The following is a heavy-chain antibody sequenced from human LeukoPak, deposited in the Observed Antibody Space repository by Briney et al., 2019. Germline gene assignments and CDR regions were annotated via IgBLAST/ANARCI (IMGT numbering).Heavy chain of an antibody. CDR1: GGSISSSNYY. Sequence: SETLSLTCTVSGGSISSSNYYWGWIRQPPGKGLEWIGNIYYSGSTYYNPSLKSRVTISVDTSKNQFSLKLSSVTAADTAVYYCARPGIPAAVNGWFDPWGQGTLVTVSS. CDR2: IYYSGST. V-gene: IGHV4-39*01. J-gene: IGHJ5*02. D-gene: IGHD6-13*01. CDR3: ARPGIPAAVNGWFDP.